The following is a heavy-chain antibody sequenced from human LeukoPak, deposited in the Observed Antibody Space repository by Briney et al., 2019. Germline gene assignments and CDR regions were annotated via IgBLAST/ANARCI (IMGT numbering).Heavy chain of an antibody. CDR2: ISSSGNT. CDR3: ARHSRGSTIFWDY. Sequence: PSETLSLTCTVSGGSISTGSYYWGWVRQPPGKGLEWIGSISSSGNTYSSVSLKSRGTISVDTSKNQFSLRLSSVTAADTAVYFCARHSRGSTIFWDYWGQGTLVTVSS. V-gene: IGHV4-39*01. CDR1: GGSISTGSYY. J-gene: IGHJ4*02. D-gene: IGHD3-9*01.